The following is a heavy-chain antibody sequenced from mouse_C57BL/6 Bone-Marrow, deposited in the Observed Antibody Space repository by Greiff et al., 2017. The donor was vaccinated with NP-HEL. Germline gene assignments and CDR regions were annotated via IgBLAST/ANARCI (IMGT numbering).Heavy chain of an antibody. CDR3: ARDRGDYDSFAY. CDR1: GYSITSGYY. D-gene: IGHD2-4*01. Sequence: ESGPGLVKPSQSLSLTCSVTGYSITSGYYWNWIRQFPGNKLEWMGYISYDGSNNYNPSLKNRISITRDTSKNQLFLKLNSVTTEDTATYYCARDRGDYDSFAYWGQGTLVTVSA. V-gene: IGHV3-6*01. CDR2: ISYDGSN. J-gene: IGHJ3*01.